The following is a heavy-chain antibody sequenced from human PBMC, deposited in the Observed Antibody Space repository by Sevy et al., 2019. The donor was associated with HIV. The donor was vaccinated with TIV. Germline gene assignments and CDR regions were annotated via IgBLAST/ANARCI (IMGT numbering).Heavy chain of an antibody. CDR2: IYHSGST. J-gene: IGHJ1*01. CDR1: GYSISSGYY. CDR3: ARAGYYDSGGYFAVPSSSEYFQH. D-gene: IGHD3-22*01. V-gene: IGHV4-38-2*02. Sequence: SETLSLTCTVSGYSISSGYYWGWIRQPPGKGLEWIGSIYHSGSTYYNPSLKSRVTISVDTSKNQFSLKLTSVTAADTAVYYCARAGYYDSGGYFAVPSSSEYFQHWGQGTLVTVSS.